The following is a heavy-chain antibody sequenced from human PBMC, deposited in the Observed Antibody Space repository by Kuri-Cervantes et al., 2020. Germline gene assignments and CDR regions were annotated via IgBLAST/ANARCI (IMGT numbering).Heavy chain of an antibody. J-gene: IGHJ4*02. CDR3: ARVSGSSALDY. CDR1: GYTFTSYG. D-gene: IGHD6-6*01. CDR2: ISAYNGNT. V-gene: IGHV1-18*01. Sequence: ASVKVSCKASGYTFTSYGISWVRQAPGQGLEWMGWISAYNGNTNYAQKLQGRVTITTDESTSTAYMELSSLRSEDTAVYYCARVSGSSALDYWGQGTLVTVSS.